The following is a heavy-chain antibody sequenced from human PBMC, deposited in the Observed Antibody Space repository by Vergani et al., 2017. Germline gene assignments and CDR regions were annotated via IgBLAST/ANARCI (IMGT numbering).Heavy chain of an antibody. CDR3: ARGATAAAGPDDYYYYYVDG. D-gene: IGHD6-13*01. Sequence: QVQLVQSGAEVKKPGSSVKVSCKASGGTFSSYTISWVRQAPGQGLEWMGRIIPILGIANYAQKFQGRVTITADKSTSTAYMELSSLRSEDTAVYYCARGATAAAGPDDYYYYYVDGWGKGTTVTVSS. CDR1: GGTFSSYT. J-gene: IGHJ6*03. CDR2: IIPILGIA. V-gene: IGHV1-69*02.